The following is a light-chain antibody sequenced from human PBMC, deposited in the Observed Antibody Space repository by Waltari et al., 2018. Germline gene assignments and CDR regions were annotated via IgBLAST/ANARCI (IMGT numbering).Light chain of an antibody. V-gene: IGKV2-29*03. CDR2: EVS. J-gene: IGKJ1*01. CDR1: RSIMDTDGKSY. CDR3: MQGKNLRA. Sequence: EIVMTQTPLSLSVTPGQPASISCKSSRSIMDTDGKSYLSWYLQKPGQSPQLLMYEVSNRFSGVPDRFSGSGSGTDFTLKISRVEADDVGIYYCMQGKNLRAFGQGTKVEI.